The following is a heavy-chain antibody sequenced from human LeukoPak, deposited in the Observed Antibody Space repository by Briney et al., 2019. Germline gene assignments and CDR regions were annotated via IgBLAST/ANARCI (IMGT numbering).Heavy chain of an antibody. Sequence: PSETLSLTCTVSGYSISSGHYWGWIRQPPGKGLEWIGSMYHSGSTYYNPHLKSRVTISEDTSKNQFSLKLRSVTAADTAVYYCARGPRFGELLWHWFDPWGQGTLVTVSS. CDR2: MYHSGST. CDR3: ARGPRFGELLWHWFDP. V-gene: IGHV4-38-2*02. CDR1: GYSISSGHY. D-gene: IGHD3-10*01. J-gene: IGHJ5*02.